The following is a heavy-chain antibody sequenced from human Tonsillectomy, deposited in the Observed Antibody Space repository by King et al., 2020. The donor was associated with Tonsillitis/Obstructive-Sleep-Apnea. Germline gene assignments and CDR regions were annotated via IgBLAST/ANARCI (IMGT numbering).Heavy chain of an antibody. Sequence: QLQESGPGLVKPSETLSLTCTVSGGSISSSSYYWGWIRQPPGKGLEWIGSIYYSGSTYYNPSLKSRVTISVDTSKNQFSLKLSSVTAADTAVYYCARHVRYCSGGSCFMTGFDYWVQGTLVTVSS. J-gene: IGHJ4*02. CDR3: ARHVRYCSGGSCFMTGFDY. D-gene: IGHD2-15*01. CDR2: IYYSGST. V-gene: IGHV4-39*01. CDR1: GGSISSSSYY.